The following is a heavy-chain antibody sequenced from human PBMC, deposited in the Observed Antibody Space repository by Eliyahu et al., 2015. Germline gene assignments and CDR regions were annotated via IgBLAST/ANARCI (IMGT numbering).Heavy chain of an antibody. Sequence: EVQLVESGGGLVQPGGSLXLSXSASGFTFSXYAMYWVRQAPGKGLEYVSAVSSNGGSTNYADSVKGRFTISRDNSKNTLYLQMSSLRAEDTAVYYCVKGSSMGYQNCYFDYWGQGTLVTVSS. V-gene: IGHV3-64D*06. CDR1: GFTFSXYA. D-gene: IGHD2/OR15-2a*01. J-gene: IGHJ4*02. CDR3: VKGSSMGYQNCYFDY. CDR2: VSSNGGST.